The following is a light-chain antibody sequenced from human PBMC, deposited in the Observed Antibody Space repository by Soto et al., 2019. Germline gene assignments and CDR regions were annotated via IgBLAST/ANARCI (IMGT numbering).Light chain of an antibody. V-gene: IGKV3-20*01. Sequence: EIVLTQSPGTLSLSPEERATLSCRASQSVSSSYLAWYQQKPGQAPRLLIYGASNRANGIPDRFSGSGSGTDFTLTISRLEPEDFAVYYCQQYGTSPYTFGQGTKVDIK. J-gene: IGKJ2*01. CDR2: GAS. CDR1: QSVSSSY. CDR3: QQYGTSPYT.